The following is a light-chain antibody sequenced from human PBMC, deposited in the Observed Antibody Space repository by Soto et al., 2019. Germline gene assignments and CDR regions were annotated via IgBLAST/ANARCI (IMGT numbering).Light chain of an antibody. Sequence: QSVLTLPPSVSGAPGQRVTISCSGSSSNFGAGYAVQWYQQLPGTAPKLLIYGNNNRPSGVPDRFSGSKSGTSASLAITGLQDEDEADYYCQSYDSSVSGSVFGTGTKVTVL. CDR3: QSYDSSVSGSV. J-gene: IGLJ1*01. CDR2: GNN. CDR1: SSNFGAGYA. V-gene: IGLV1-40*01.